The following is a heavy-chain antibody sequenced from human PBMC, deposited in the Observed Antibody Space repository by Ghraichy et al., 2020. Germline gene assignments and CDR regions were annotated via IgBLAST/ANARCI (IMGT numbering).Heavy chain of an antibody. J-gene: IGHJ6*02. D-gene: IGHD4-23*01. V-gene: IGHV3-48*02. CDR3: ARGSRVVRFYYYDGMDV. CDR1: GFTFSAYS. Sequence: GGSLRLSCVGSGFTFSAYSMNWIRQSPRKGLEWVSYITGSGRNIFYADSVKGRFTISRDNAQNSLFLQMNSLRDEDTAVYYCARGSRVVRFYYYDGMDVWGQGTTVTVSS. CDR2: ITGSGRNI.